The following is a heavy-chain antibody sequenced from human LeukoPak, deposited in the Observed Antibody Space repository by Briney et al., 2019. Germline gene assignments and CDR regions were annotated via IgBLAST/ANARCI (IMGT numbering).Heavy chain of an antibody. V-gene: IGHV4-59*06. CDR2: IYYSGNT. Sequence: SETLSLTCTVSRGSITNYYWIWVRQPPGEGLEWIGSIYYSGNTYYNSSLKSRITMSVDTSKNQFSLNLSSVTAADTAVYYCARGTGSGLIDYWGQGTLVTVSS. J-gene: IGHJ4*02. CDR3: ARGTGSGLIDY. D-gene: IGHD3-22*01. CDR1: RGSITNYY.